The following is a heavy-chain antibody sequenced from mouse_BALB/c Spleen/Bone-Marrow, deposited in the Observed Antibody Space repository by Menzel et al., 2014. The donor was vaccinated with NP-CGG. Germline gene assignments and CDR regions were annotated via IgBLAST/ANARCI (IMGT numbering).Heavy chain of an antibody. D-gene: IGHD3-1*01. CDR2: INPGSGGT. CDR3: ARYLGPAYAIDY. V-gene: IGHV1-54*01. J-gene: IGHJ4*01. CDR1: GYAFTNYL. Sequence: QVQLQQSGAELVRPGTSVKVSCKASGYAFTNYLIEWVKRRPGQGLEWIGVINPGSGGTNYNENFKGKATLTADKSSSTAYMQLSRLTSEDSAVYFCARYLGPAYAIDYWGQGTSVTVSS.